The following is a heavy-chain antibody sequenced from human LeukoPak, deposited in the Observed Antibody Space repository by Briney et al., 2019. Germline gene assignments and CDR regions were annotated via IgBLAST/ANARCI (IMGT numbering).Heavy chain of an antibody. D-gene: IGHD2-8*01. CDR1: GGTFSSYA. J-gene: IGHJ4*02. CDR3: AAGEEWSPLDY. CDR2: IIPIFGTA. V-gene: IGHV1-69*01. Sequence: SVKVSCKASGGTFSSYAISWVRQATGQGLEWMGGIIPIFGTANYAQKFQGRVTITADESTSTAYMEPSSLRSEDTAVYYCAAGEEWSPLDYWGQGTLVTVSS.